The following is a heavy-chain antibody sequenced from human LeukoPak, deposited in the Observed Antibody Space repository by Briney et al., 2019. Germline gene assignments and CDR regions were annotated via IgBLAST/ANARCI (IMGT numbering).Heavy chain of an antibody. CDR2: ISSSSSYI. J-gene: IGHJ4*02. D-gene: IGHD6-13*01. Sequence: GRSLKLSCAASGFTFSSYSMNWVRQAPGKGLEWVSSISSSSSYIYYADSVKGRFTISRDNAKNSLYLQMNSLRAEDTAVYYCAREISSSWYYFDYWGQGTLVTVSS. CDR1: GFTFSSYS. CDR3: AREISSSWYYFDY. V-gene: IGHV3-21*01.